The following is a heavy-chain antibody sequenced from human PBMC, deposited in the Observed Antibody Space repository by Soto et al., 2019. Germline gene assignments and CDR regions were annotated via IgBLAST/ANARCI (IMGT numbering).Heavy chain of an antibody. Sequence: GASVKVSCKASGYTFTSYYMHWVRQAPGQGLEWMGIINPSGGSTSYAQKFQGRVTMTRDTSTSTVYMELSSLRSEDTAVYYCAREQESSSWYGGASVTGPTIDYWGQGTLVTVSS. CDR1: GYTFTSYY. D-gene: IGHD6-13*01. CDR2: INPSGGST. CDR3: AREQESSSWYGGASVTGPTIDY. J-gene: IGHJ4*02. V-gene: IGHV1-46*01.